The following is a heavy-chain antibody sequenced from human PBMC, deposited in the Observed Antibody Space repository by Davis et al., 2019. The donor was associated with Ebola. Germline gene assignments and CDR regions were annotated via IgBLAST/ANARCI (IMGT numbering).Heavy chain of an antibody. CDR1: GFTFTNYW. J-gene: IGHJ4*02. D-gene: IGHD2-15*01. CDR2: IYPRDSDT. CDR3: ARVASLVSGARGFDS. Sequence: PGGSLRLSCKDFGFTFTNYWIAWVRQMPGKGLECMGVIYPRDSDTRYSPSFQGQVTISADKSINTAYLQWTSLKASDTAMYYCARVASLVSGARGFDSWGQGTLVTVSS. V-gene: IGHV5-51*01.